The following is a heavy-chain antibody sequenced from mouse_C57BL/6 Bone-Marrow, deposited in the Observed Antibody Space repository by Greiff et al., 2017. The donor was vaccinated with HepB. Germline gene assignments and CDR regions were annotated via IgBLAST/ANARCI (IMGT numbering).Heavy chain of an antibody. V-gene: IGHV10-3*01. Sequence: DVMLVESGGGLVQPKGSLKLSCAASGFTFNTYAMHWVRQAPGKGLEWVARIRSKSSNYATYYADSVKDRFTISRDDSQSMLYLQMNNLKTEDTAMYYCVRPLGSGPYYYAMDYWGQGTSVTVSS. J-gene: IGHJ4*01. D-gene: IGHD3-2*02. CDR1: GFTFNTYA. CDR3: VRPLGSGPYYYAMDY. CDR2: IRSKSSNYAT.